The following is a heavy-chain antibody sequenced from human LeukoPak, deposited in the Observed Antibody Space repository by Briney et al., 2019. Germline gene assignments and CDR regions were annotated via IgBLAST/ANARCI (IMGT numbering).Heavy chain of an antibody. Sequence: GRSLRLSCAASGFTFSSYGMHWVRQAPGKGLEWVAVIWYDGSNKYYADSVKGRFTISRDNSKNTLYLQMNSLRAEDTAVYYCARVRFLVVVTGFDYWGQGTLVTVSS. V-gene: IGHV3-33*01. CDR3: ARVRFLVVVTGFDY. D-gene: IGHD2-21*02. CDR1: GFTFSSYG. CDR2: IWYDGSNK. J-gene: IGHJ4*02.